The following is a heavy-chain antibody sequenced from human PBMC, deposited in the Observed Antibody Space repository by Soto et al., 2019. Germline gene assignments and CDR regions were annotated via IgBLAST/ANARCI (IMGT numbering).Heavy chain of an antibody. Sequence: QVVLLQSGAEVKEPGSSVRVSCKVSGSTFNNFAFSWVRQAPGHGPEWMGGIVVMSNTADYSQRFRDRVTITADTSTNTLYMELGSLTFEDTAVYYCARAIKRWEVHYYFDYWGQGTQVTVSP. D-gene: IGHD1-26*01. V-gene: IGHV1-69*06. J-gene: IGHJ4*02. CDR1: GSTFNNFA. CDR2: IVVMSNTA. CDR3: ARAIKRWEVHYYFDY.